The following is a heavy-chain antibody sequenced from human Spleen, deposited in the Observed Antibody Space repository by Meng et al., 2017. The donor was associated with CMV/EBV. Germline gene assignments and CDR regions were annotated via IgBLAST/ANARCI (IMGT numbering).Heavy chain of an antibody. Sequence: GESLKISCAASGFTFSSYGMHWVRQAPGKGLEWVAFIRYDGSNKDYADSVKGRFTISRDNSKNTLYLQMNSLRAEDTAVYYCAKTQGYSSSWYRIWGQGTLVTVSS. D-gene: IGHD6-13*01. CDR1: GFTFSSYG. CDR2: IRYDGSNK. V-gene: IGHV3-30*02. CDR3: AKTQGYSSSWYRI. J-gene: IGHJ4*02.